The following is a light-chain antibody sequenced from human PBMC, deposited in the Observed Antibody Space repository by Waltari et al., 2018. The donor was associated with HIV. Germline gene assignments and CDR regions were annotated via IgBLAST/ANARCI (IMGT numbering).Light chain of an antibody. CDR3: QSFHGITAV. J-gene: IGLJ3*02. CDR1: SGRVASNY. V-gene: IGLV6-57*02. Sequence: NFMLTQPHSVSASPGKTVTISCTGSSGRVASNYVQWYQQRPGSAPTTVIYKDDQRPSGGPDRFSGSINSSSNSASLTISGLKTEDEADCYCQSFHGITAVFGGGTKLTVL. CDR2: KDD.